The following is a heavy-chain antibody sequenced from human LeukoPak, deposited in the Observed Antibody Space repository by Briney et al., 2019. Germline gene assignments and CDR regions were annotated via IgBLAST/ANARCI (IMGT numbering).Heavy chain of an antibody. CDR3: ARGDSLDCSGGSCYSGNWFDP. Sequence: ASVKVSCKASGYTFTSYDINWVRQATGQGLEWMGWMNPNSGNTGYAQKFQGRVTMTRNTSISTAYMELSSLRSEDTAVYYCARGDSLDCSGGSCYSGNWFDPWGQGTLVTVSS. CDR2: MNPNSGNT. D-gene: IGHD2-15*01. V-gene: IGHV1-8*01. CDR1: GYTFTSYD. J-gene: IGHJ5*02.